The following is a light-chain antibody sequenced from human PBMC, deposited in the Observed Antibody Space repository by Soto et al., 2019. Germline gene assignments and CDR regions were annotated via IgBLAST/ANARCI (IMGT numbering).Light chain of an antibody. CDR3: QQYNNWLRT. Sequence: EIVVTQSPATLSVSPGERATLSCRASQSVSNNLAWYQQKPGQAPRLLIYGASTRATGIPARFSGSGSGTEFTLTISSLQSEDFAVYYCQQYNNWLRTFGQGTKVEIK. J-gene: IGKJ1*01. CDR2: GAS. V-gene: IGKV3-15*01. CDR1: QSVSNN.